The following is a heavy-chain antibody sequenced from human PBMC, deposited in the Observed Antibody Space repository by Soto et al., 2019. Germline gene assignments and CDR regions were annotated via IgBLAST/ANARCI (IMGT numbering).Heavy chain of an antibody. CDR1: GYTFTSYG. J-gene: IGHJ4*02. CDR2: ISAYNGNT. CDR3: AGDEYYYDSSGRSGDFDY. V-gene: IGHV1-18*01. D-gene: IGHD3-22*01. Sequence: ASVKVSCKASGYTFTSYGISWVRQALGQGLEWMGWISAYNGNTNYAQKLQGRVTMTTDTSTSTAYMELRSLRSDDTAVYYCAGDEYYYDSSGRSGDFDYWGQGTLVPVYS.